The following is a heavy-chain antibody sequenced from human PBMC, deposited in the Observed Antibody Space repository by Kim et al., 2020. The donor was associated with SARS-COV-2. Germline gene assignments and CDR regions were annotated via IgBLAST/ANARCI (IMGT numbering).Heavy chain of an antibody. Sequence: DSVKGRSTISRDNAKNSLYLQMNSLRAEDTAVYYCARGPIGNGYYYGMDVWGQGTTVTVSS. V-gene: IGHV3-21*01. J-gene: IGHJ6*02. D-gene: IGHD2-8*01. CDR3: ARGPIGNGYYYGMDV.